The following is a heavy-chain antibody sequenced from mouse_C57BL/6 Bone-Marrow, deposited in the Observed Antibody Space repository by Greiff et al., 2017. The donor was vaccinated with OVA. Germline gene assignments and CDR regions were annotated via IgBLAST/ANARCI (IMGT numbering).Heavy chain of an antibody. D-gene: IGHD1-1*01. J-gene: IGHJ1*03. CDR2: IRPNSGST. CDR3: AGYYYGSIHWYFDV. V-gene: IGHV1-64*01. CDR1: GYTFTSYW. Sequence: QVQLQQPGAELVKPGASVKLSCKASGYTFTSYWMHWVRQRPGQGLEWIGMIRPNSGSTNYHEKFTSKATLTVDKSSSTAYMQLSSLTSEDSAVYYCAGYYYGSIHWYFDVWGTGTTVTVSS.